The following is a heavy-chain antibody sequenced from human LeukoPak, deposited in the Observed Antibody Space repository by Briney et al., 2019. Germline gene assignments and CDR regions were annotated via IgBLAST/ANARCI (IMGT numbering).Heavy chain of an antibody. CDR2: IYSGGGT. V-gene: IGHV3-53*01. J-gene: IGHJ4*02. CDR3: ARDRRVTYYGPFDY. D-gene: IGHD4-17*01. CDR1: GFTFSDYY. Sequence: PGGSLRLSCAASGFTFSDYYMSWIRQAPGKGLEWVSVIYSGGGTYYADSVKGRFTISRDNSKNTLYLQMNSLRAEDTAVYYCARDRRVTYYGPFDYWGQGTLVTVSS.